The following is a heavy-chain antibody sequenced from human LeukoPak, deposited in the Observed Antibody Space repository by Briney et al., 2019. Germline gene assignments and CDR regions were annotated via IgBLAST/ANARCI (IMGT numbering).Heavy chain of an antibody. J-gene: IGHJ5*02. CDR3: ARDTYSSSWYVEGWFDP. CDR1: GGSISSSSYY. D-gene: IGHD6-13*01. V-gene: IGHV4-39*07. CDR2: IYYSGST. Sequence: SETLSLTCTVSGGSISSSSYYWGWIRQPPGKGLEWIGSIYYSGSTYYNPSLKSRVTISVDTSKNQFSLKLSSVTAADTAVYYCARDTYSSSWYVEGWFDPWGQGTLVTVSS.